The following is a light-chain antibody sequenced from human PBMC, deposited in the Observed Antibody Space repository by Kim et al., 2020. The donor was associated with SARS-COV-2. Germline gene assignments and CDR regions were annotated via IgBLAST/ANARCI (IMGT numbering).Light chain of an antibody. J-gene: IGKJ1*01. CDR2: GAS. V-gene: IGKV1-NL1*01. CDR1: QGISNS. CDR3: QQSYSIPWT. Sequence: ASIGDRVTIPCRASQGISNSLAWYQQTPGKAPKLLLYGASKLESGVPSRFSGSGSGTDYTLTISSLQSEDSATFYCQQSYSIPWTFGQGTKVDIK.